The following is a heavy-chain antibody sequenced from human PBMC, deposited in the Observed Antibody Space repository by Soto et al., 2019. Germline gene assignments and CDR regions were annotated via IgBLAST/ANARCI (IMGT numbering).Heavy chain of an antibody. J-gene: IGHJ1*01. CDR3: ARAAYCGGDCYPGYFQH. CDR1: GGTFSSYA. V-gene: IGHV1-69*12. CDR2: IIPIFGTA. D-gene: IGHD2-21*02. Sequence: QVQLVQSGAEVKKPGSSVKVSCKASGGTFSSYAISWVRQAPGQGLEWMGGIIPIFGTANYAQKFQGRVTITAXXSXSXXYMELSSLRSEDTAVYYCARAAYCGGDCYPGYFQHWGQGTLVTVSS.